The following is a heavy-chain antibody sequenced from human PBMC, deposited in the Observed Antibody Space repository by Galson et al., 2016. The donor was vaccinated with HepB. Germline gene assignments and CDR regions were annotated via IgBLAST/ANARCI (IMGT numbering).Heavy chain of an antibody. Sequence: SLRLSCAASEFTVSNNYMSWVRQAPGKGLEWVSLIYSGGNTRYADSVKGRFTISRDNSKNTVYLQLNSLSAEDTAVYYCSTLKPASPYFDYWGQGTLVTVSS. V-gene: IGHV3-53*01. CDR2: IYSGGNT. CDR1: EFTVSNNY. CDR3: STLKPASPYFDY. J-gene: IGHJ4*02.